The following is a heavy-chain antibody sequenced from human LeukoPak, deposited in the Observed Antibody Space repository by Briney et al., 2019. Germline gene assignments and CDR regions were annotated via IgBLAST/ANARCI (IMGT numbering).Heavy chain of an antibody. D-gene: IGHD3-16*01. V-gene: IGHV3-43*02. CDR2: ISGVGGST. J-gene: IGHJ4*02. Sequence: GGSLRLSCAASALTFDVYAMHWVRQAPGKGLEWVSLISGVGGSTYYADSVKGRFTISRDNSKNSLYLEKNSLKTGETALYYCVALGAWGDYWGQGTLVTVSS. CDR3: VALGAWGDY. CDR1: ALTFDVYA.